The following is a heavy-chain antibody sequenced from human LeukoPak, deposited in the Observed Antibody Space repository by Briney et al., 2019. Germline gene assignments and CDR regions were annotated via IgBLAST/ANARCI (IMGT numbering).Heavy chain of an antibody. CDR2: INPKCGGT. V-gene: IGHV1-2*02. D-gene: IGHD2-21*01. Sequence: ASVTVSCKASGYTFTCAYMHWVRQAPGKGLEWMGWINPKCGGTQFAQKCQGRVTMTRDMSISTAYMELDRLRSDDTAVYYWARVLFNSGYDYRGQGTLVTVSS. CDR1: GYTFTCAY. J-gene: IGHJ4*02. CDR3: ARVLFNSGYDY.